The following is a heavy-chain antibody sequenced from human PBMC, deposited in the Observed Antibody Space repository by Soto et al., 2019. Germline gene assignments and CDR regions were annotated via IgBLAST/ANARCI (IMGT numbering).Heavy chain of an antibody. D-gene: IGHD3-22*01. CDR3: ARSEQDYYDSSGYYYPSGYHYYGMDV. V-gene: IGHV1-3*01. J-gene: IGHJ6*04. Sequence: ASVKVSCKASGYTFANYAMHWVRQAPGQRLEWMGWINVGNGNIKYSQKFKGRVTITRDTSATTAYMELSSLRSEDTAVYYCARSEQDYYDSSGYYYPSGYHYYGMDVWANG. CDR2: INVGNGNI. CDR1: GYTFANYA.